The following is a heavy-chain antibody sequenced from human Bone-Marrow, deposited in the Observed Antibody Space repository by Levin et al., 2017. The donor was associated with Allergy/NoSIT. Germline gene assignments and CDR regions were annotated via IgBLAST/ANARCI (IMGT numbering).Heavy chain of an antibody. V-gene: IGHV3-7*02. CDR3: ARNGAWSFEF. Sequence: GGSLRLSCASSGFTFSGYWMAWVRQAPGKGLEWVANINRDGGDGYYVDSVKGRFTISRDNARNSPDLQMNILRVEDTAVYYCARNGAWSFEFWGQGTLVTVSS. J-gene: IGHJ4*02. CDR1: GFTFSGYW. CDR2: INRDGGDG. D-gene: IGHD2-8*01.